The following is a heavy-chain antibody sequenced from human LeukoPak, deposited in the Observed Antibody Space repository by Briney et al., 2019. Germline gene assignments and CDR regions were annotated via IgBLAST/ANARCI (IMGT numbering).Heavy chain of an antibody. CDR1: GYTFTSYG. Sequence: GASVKVSCKASGYTFTSYGISWVRQAPGQGLEWMGWISAYNGDTNYAQKFQGRLTMTADTSTSTAYMELRSLRSDDTAVYYCARDGFGDIDFDYWGQGTLVTVSS. D-gene: IGHD3-10*01. V-gene: IGHV1-18*01. J-gene: IGHJ4*02. CDR2: ISAYNGDT. CDR3: ARDGFGDIDFDY.